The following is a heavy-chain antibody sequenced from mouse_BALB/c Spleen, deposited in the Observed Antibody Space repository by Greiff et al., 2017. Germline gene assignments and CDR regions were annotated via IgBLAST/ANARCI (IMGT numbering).Heavy chain of an antibody. CDR2: ISSGSSTI. Sequence: DVKLVESGGGLVQPGGSRKLSCAASGFTFSSFGMHWVRQAPEKGLEWVAYISSGSSTIYYADTVKGRFTISRDNPKNTLFLQMTSLRSEDTAMYYCARSEYGNFLLSWFAYWGQGTLVTVSA. CDR3: ARSEYGNFLLSWFAY. V-gene: IGHV5-17*02. CDR1: GFTFSSFG. D-gene: IGHD2-10*02. J-gene: IGHJ3*01.